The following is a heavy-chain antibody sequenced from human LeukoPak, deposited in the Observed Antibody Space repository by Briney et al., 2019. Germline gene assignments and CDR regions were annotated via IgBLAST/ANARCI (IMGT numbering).Heavy chain of an antibody. CDR1: VGSFSSYY. CDR2: IYYSGST. Sequence: SETLSLTCTVSVGSFSSYYWIWIRQPPGKGLEWIGYIYYSGSTNYNPSLKSRVTISVDTSKNQFSLKPSSVTAADTAVYYCAYAGYYYDSSGYQDYWGQGTLVTVSS. V-gene: IGHV4-59*01. CDR3: AYAGYYYDSSGYQDY. D-gene: IGHD3-22*01. J-gene: IGHJ4*02.